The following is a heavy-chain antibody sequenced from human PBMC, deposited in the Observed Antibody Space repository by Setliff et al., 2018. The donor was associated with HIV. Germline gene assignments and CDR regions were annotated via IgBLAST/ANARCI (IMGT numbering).Heavy chain of an antibody. V-gene: IGHV4-61*02. Sequence: SETLSLTCTVSGGPISSGTYYWSWIRQPAGKGLEWIGRIHTSGTTYYNPSLRSRVTISVDTSKNQFSLKLASVTAADTAVYYCASGEPYYYDSTGYSGNYFDYWGQGTLVTVSS. D-gene: IGHD3-22*01. CDR1: GGPISSGTYY. CDR3: ASGEPYYYDSTGYSGNYFDY. CDR2: IHTSGTT. J-gene: IGHJ4*02.